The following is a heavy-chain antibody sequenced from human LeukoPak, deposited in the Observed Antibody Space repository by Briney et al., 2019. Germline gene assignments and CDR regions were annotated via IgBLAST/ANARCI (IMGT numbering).Heavy chain of an antibody. V-gene: IGHV3-33*01. CDR1: GFTLNTYG. CDR2: IWYDGSNK. CDR3: ARARGSSWYHDY. D-gene: IGHD6-13*01. Sequence: GGSLRLSCAASGFTLNTYGMQWVRQAPGKGLEWVAIIWYDGSNKYYADSVKGRFTISRDNSKNTLYLQMNSLSAEDTAVYYCARARGSSWYHDYWGQGTLVTVSS. J-gene: IGHJ4*02.